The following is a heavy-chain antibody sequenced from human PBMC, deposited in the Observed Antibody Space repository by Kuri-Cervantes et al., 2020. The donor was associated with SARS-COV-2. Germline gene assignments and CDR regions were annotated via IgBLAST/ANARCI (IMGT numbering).Heavy chain of an antibody. Sequence: SETLSLTCTVSGGSISSYYRSWIRQPPGKGLEWIGYIYYSGSTNYNPSLKSRVTISVDTSKNQFSLKLSSVTAADTAVYYCARRTRRGYCSSTSCYQDAFDIWGQGTMVTVSS. CDR3: ARRTRRGYCSSTSCYQDAFDI. V-gene: IGHV4-59*08. CDR1: GGSISSYY. J-gene: IGHJ3*02. CDR2: IYYSGST. D-gene: IGHD2-2*01.